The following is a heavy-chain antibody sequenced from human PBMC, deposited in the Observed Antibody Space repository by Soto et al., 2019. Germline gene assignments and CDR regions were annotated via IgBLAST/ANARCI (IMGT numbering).Heavy chain of an antibody. CDR3: ARGPMVRGVMAYYGMDV. Sequence: PGGSLRLSCAASGFTFSSYGMHWVRQAPGKGLEWVAVIWYDGSNKYYADSVKGRFTISRDNSKNTLYLQMNSLRADDTAVYYCARGPMVRGVMAYYGMDVWGQGTTVTVSS. D-gene: IGHD3-10*01. CDR1: GFTFSSYG. J-gene: IGHJ6*02. V-gene: IGHV3-33*01. CDR2: IWYDGSNK.